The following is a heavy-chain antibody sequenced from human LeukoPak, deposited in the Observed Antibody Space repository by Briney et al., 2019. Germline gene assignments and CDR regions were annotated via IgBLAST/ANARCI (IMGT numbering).Heavy chain of an antibody. V-gene: IGHV4-34*01. CDR3: ARGYQLGSYLWFDP. D-gene: IGHD2-2*01. CDR1: GGSFSGYY. Sequence: PSETLSLTCAVYGGSFSGYYWSWIRQPPGKGLEWIGEINHSGSTNYNLSLKSRVTISVDTSKNQFSLKLSSVTAADTAVYYCARGYQLGSYLWFDPWGQGTLVTVSS. J-gene: IGHJ5*02. CDR2: INHSGST.